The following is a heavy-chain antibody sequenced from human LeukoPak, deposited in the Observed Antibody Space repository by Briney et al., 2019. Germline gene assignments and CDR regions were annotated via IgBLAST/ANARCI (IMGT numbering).Heavy chain of an antibody. CDR3: ARANYEVGFFDY. Sequence: PSETLSLTCAVYGGSFSGYYWSWIRQPPGKGLEWIGEINHSGSTNYNPSLKSRVTMSVDTSKNQFSLKLSSVTAADTAVYYCARANYEVGFFDYWGQGTLVTVSS. CDR2: INHSGST. J-gene: IGHJ4*02. CDR1: GGSFSGYY. V-gene: IGHV4-34*01. D-gene: IGHD3-3*01.